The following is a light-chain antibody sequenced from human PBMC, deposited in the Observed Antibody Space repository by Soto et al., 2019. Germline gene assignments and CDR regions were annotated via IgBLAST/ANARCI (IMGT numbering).Light chain of an antibody. Sequence: QSVLTQPASVSGSPGQSITISCTGTSSDVGGYNYVSWYQQHPGKAPKLMIYEVSTRPSGVSNRFSGSKSGNTASLTISGLQAEDEADYFCKSYAGSNTYVFGSGTKV. J-gene: IGLJ1*01. CDR1: SSDVGGYNY. CDR2: EVS. CDR3: KSYAGSNTYV. V-gene: IGLV2-14*01.